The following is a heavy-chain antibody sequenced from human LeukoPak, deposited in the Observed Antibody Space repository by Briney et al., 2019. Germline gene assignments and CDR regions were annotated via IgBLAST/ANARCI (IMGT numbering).Heavy chain of an antibody. J-gene: IGHJ4*02. D-gene: IGHD6-13*01. Sequence: ASVKVSCKASGYTFTSYDINWVRQATGQGLEWMGWMNPNSGNTGYAQKFQGRVTMTRNTSISTAYMELSSLRSEDTAVYYCARAVGYSTDDDHDYWGQGTLVTVSS. V-gene: IGHV1-8*01. CDR2: MNPNSGNT. CDR1: GYTFTSYD. CDR3: ARAVGYSTDDDHDY.